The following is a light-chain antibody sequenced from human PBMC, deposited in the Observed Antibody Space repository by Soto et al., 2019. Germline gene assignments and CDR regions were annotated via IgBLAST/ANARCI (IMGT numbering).Light chain of an antibody. CDR1: SSNIGNNY. Sequence: QSVLTQPPSVSAAPGQKVTISCSGSSSNIGNNYVSWYQHFPGTAPKLLIYDDNKRPSGIPDRFSGSKSGTSATLDITGLQTGDEADYYCGTWDSSLGAGVFGGGTQLTVL. J-gene: IGLJ2*01. CDR2: DDN. V-gene: IGLV1-51*01. CDR3: GTWDSSLGAGV.